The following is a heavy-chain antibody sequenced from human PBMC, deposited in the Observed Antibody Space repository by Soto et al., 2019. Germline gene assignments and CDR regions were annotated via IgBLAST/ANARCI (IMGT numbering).Heavy chain of an antibody. CDR3: ARTKVTFGGVIVPIDY. CDR1: GFTFSTYG. CDR2: ISYEGSIQ. V-gene: IGHV3-30*03. J-gene: IGHJ4*02. D-gene: IGHD3-16*02. Sequence: QVQLVESGGGVVQPGRSLRLSCEGSGFTFSTYGMHWVRQAPGKGLEWVAVISYEGSIQFYADSVKDRFTISRDNSKNTVYLQMNSLRPDDTAVYYCARTKVTFGGVIVPIDYRGQGSLVTVSS.